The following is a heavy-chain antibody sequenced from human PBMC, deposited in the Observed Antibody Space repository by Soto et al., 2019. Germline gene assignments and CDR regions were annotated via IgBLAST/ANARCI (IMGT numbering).Heavy chain of an antibody. V-gene: IGHV3-21*06. J-gene: IGHJ4*02. Sequence: GGSLRLSCVVSGVSFSDYSMNWVRRAPGKGLEWGSLITGNTEYKYYAGSVRGRFTVSRHNAKNSVYLKINSLTVEGTAVYYCARSGELLQTFDSWGQGTLVTVSS. CDR2: ITGNTEYK. CDR1: GVSFSDYS. D-gene: IGHD1-26*01. CDR3: ARSGELLQTFDS.